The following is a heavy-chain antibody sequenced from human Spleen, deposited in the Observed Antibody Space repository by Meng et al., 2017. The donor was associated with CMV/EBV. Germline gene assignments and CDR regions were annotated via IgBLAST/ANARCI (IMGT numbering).Heavy chain of an antibody. D-gene: IGHD6-13*01. CDR3: ARRIAAAGTVDYYYYYGMDV. Sequence: GESLKISCAASGFTFSSYWMHWVRQAPGKGLVWVSRINSDGSSTSYADSVKGRFTISRDNAKNTLYLQMNSLRAEDTAVYYCARRIAAAGTVDYYYYYGMDVWGQGTTVTVSS. CDR1: GFTFSSYW. CDR2: INSDGSST. J-gene: IGHJ6*02. V-gene: IGHV3-74*01.